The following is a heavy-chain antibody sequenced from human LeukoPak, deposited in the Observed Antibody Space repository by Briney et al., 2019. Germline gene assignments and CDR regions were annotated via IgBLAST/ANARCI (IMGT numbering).Heavy chain of an antibody. CDR2: ISSNGGST. V-gene: IGHV3-64*01. D-gene: IGHD6-13*01. J-gene: IGHJ4*02. CDR1: GFTFSSYA. Sequence: GGSLRLSCAASGFTFSSYAMSWVRQAPGKGLEYVSAISSNGGSTYYANSVKGRFTISRDNSKNTLYLQMGSLRAEDMAVYYCARASGSSWAEYYFDYWGQGTLVTVSS. CDR3: ARASGSSWAEYYFDY.